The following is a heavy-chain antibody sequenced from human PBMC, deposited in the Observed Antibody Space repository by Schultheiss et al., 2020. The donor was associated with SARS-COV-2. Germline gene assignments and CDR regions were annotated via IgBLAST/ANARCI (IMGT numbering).Heavy chain of an antibody. J-gene: IGHJ6*02. Sequence: SETLSLTCAVYGGSFSGYYWSWIRQPPGKGLEWIGEINHSGSTNYNLSLKSRVTISVDTSKNQFSLKLSSVTAADTAVYYCASLVVGYGMDVWGQGTTVTVSS. D-gene: IGHD2-15*01. CDR1: GGSFSGYY. V-gene: IGHV4-34*01. CDR3: ASLVVGYGMDV. CDR2: INHSGST.